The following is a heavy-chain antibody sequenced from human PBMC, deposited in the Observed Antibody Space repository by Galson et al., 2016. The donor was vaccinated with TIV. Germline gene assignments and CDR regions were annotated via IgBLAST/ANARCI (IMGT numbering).Heavy chain of an antibody. V-gene: IGHV1-8*01. CDR3: ARGGYSSRWYGDAFDI. CDR1: GYTFTSYD. D-gene: IGHD6-13*01. CDR2: MNLNSGNT. Sequence: SVKVSCKASGYTFTSYDINWVRQATGQGLEWMGWMNLNSGNTGYAQKFQGRVTMTRNTSISTAYIELTSLRSEDTAVYYCARGGYSSRWYGDAFDIWGQGTMVTVSS. J-gene: IGHJ3*02.